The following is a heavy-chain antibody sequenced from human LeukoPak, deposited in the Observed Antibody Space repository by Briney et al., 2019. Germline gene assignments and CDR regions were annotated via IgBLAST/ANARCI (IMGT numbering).Heavy chain of an antibody. D-gene: IGHD1-26*01. Sequence: SQTLSLTCAISGDSVSSNSAAWNWIRQSPSRGLEWLGRTYYRSKWYNDYAVSVKSRITINPDTSKNQFSLQLNFVTPEDTAVYYCARQVAGSYSAVSWFDPWGQGTLVTVSS. CDR2: TYYRSKWYN. CDR3: ARQVAGSYSAVSWFDP. CDR1: GDSVSSNSAA. V-gene: IGHV6-1*01. J-gene: IGHJ5*02.